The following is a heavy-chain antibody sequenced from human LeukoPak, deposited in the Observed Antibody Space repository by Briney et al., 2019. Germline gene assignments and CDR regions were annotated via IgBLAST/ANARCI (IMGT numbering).Heavy chain of an antibody. V-gene: IGHV1-18*01. CDR3: ARHERWLQSDAFDI. D-gene: IGHD5-24*01. J-gene: IGHJ3*02. Sequence: ASVKVSFKASGYTFTSYGISWVRQAPGQGVERMGWISAYNGKTNYAQKLQGRVTMTTDTSTSTAYMELRSLRSDDTAVYYCARHERWLQSDAFDIWGQGTMVTVSS. CDR2: ISAYNGKT. CDR1: GYTFTSYG.